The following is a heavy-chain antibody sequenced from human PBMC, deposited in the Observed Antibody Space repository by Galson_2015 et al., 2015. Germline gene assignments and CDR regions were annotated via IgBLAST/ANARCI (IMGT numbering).Heavy chain of an antibody. D-gene: IGHD3-10*01. J-gene: IGHJ4*02. CDR1: GFTFSSYA. CDR3: ASQTWTGYFDY. V-gene: IGHV3-23*01. Sequence: SLRLSCAASGFTFSSYAMNWVRQAPGKGLEWVSLISGSGGSTYYADSVKGRFTISRDNSKNSLYLQMNSLRAEDTAIYYCASQTWTGYFDYWGQGILVTVSS. CDR2: ISGSGGST.